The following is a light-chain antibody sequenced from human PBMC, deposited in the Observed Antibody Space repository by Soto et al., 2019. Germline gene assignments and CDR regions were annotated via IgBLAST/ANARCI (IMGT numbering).Light chain of an antibody. CDR2: EVS. J-gene: IGLJ1*01. CDR3: SSYTSSSPDV. CDR1: SSDVGGYNC. Sequence: QSALTQPASVSGSPGQSITISCTGTSSDVGGYNCVSWYQQHPGKAPKLMIYEVSNRPSGVSNRFSGSKSGNTASLTISGLQAEDEADYYCSSYTSSSPDVFGTGTKLTVL. V-gene: IGLV2-14*01.